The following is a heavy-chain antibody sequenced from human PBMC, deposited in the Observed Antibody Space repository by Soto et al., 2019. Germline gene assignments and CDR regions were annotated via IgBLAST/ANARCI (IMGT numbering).Heavy chain of an antibody. D-gene: IGHD3-10*01. CDR1: GGSISDYY. CDR2: ILYTGYT. Sequence: PSETLSLTCTVSGGSISDYYWSWIRQPPGKGLEWIGYILYTGYTNYNPSLKSRITISIDTSRNQFSLRLSSVTAADTAVYYCARERVEWVGALLPHGWLGPWSQGTLVNVSS. J-gene: IGHJ5*02. CDR3: ARERVEWVGALLPHGWLGP. V-gene: IGHV4-59*01.